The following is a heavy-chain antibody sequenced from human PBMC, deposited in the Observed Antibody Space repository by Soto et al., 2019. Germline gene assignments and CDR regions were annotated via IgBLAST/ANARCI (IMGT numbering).Heavy chain of an antibody. CDR1: GGSISGYY. Sequence: SVTLSLTYTVAGGSISGYYGSWILQTPGKGLEWIGYIYYSGSTNYNPSLKSRVTISVDTSKNQFSLKLSSVTAADTAVYYCASLSYSGYDYPFDYWGQGTLVTVSS. J-gene: IGHJ4*02. D-gene: IGHD5-12*01. V-gene: IGHV4-59*01. CDR2: IYYSGST. CDR3: ASLSYSGYDYPFDY.